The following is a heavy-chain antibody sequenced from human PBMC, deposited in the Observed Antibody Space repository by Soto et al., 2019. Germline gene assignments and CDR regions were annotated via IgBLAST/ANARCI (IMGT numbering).Heavy chain of an antibody. Sequence: SETLSLTCAVYGGFVSSGSYYWSWIRQPPGKGLEWIGEMSHSGGTHFNPSLKSRVTISVDTSKNQFSLKLSSVTAADTAVYYCARDSPIPDIVVVPAATHYYGMDVWGQGTTVTVSS. J-gene: IGHJ6*02. V-gene: IGHV4-61*01. CDR1: GGFVSSGSYY. CDR3: ARDSPIPDIVVVPAATHYYGMDV. CDR2: MSHSGGT. D-gene: IGHD2-2*01.